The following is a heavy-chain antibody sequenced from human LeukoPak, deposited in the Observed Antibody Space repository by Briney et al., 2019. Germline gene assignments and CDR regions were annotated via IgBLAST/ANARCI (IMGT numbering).Heavy chain of an antibody. CDR2: IYFTGTT. CDR3: ARGPSRNTFGEDGLDI. J-gene: IGHJ3*02. D-gene: IGHD2-21*01. CDR1: GFSISGGGYW. Sequence: SQTLSLTCTVSGFSISGGGYWWSWLRQYPGQGLEWIGYIYFTGTTHYSPSLKSRLTISVDTSENQFSLRLSAVTAADTPVYYCARGPSRNTFGEDGLDIWGLGTVVTVSS. V-gene: IGHV4-31*03.